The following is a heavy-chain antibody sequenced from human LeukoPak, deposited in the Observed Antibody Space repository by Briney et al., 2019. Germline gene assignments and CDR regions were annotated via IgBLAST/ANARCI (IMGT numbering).Heavy chain of an antibody. Sequence: SETLSLTCTVSGGSISSSSYYWGWIRQPPGKGLEWIGYIYYSGSTNYNPSLKSRVTISVETSKNQFSLKLSSVTAADTAVYYCARRGRVLLWFGELLFEYYFDYWGQGTLVTVSS. CDR1: GGSISSSSYY. CDR2: IYYSGST. J-gene: IGHJ4*02. CDR3: ARRGRVLLWFGELLFEYYFDY. D-gene: IGHD3-10*01. V-gene: IGHV4-61*05.